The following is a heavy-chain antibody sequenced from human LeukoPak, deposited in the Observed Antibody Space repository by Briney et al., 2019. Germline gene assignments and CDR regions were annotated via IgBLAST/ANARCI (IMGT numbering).Heavy chain of an antibody. D-gene: IGHD4-17*01. V-gene: IGHV3-23*01. J-gene: IGHJ6*03. CDR1: GFTFSSYA. CDR3: ARVVHGDYGVRYYYYMDV. Sequence: PGGSLRLSCAASGFTFSSYAMSWVRQAPGKGLEWVSAISGSGGSTYYADSVKGRFTISRDNSKNTLYLQMDSLRAEDTAVYYCARVVHGDYGVRYYYYMDVWGKGTTVTVSS. CDR2: ISGSGGST.